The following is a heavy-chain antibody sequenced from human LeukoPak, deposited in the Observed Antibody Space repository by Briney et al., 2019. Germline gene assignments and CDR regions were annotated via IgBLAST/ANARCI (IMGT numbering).Heavy chain of an antibody. CDR1: GFTFSSYG. CDR3: ARRGGYYRKADGY. V-gene: IGHV3-48*01. J-gene: IGHJ4*02. Sequence: GGSLRLSCAASGFTFSSYGMTWVRQAPGKGLGWVSYISSSSSTIYYADSVKGRFTISRDNAKNSLYLQLNSLRSDDTAVYYCARRGGYYRKADGYWGQGTLVTVSS. D-gene: IGHD3-22*01. CDR2: ISSSSSTI.